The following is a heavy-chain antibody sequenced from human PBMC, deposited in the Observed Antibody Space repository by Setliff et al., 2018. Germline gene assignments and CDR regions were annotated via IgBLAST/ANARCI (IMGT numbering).Heavy chain of an antibody. CDR3: ARADSGYDGEYYFDY. Sequence: SETLSLTCNVSGASVSSHYWDWIRQPPGKGLEWIGYIHHSGITYYNPSLRSRVTLSVDTSKNQFSLRLTSVTAADTAVYYCARADSGYDGEYYFDYWGQGTLVTVSS. J-gene: IGHJ4*02. CDR1: GASVSSHY. V-gene: IGHV4-59*04. CDR2: IHHSGIT. D-gene: IGHD5-12*01.